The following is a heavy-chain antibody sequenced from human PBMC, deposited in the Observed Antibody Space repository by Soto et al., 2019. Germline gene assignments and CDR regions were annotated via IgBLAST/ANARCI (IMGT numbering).Heavy chain of an antibody. CDR1: GLSLSKGRLG. V-gene: IGHV2-26*01. D-gene: IGHD2-2*01. Sequence: QVTLKESGPVLVKPTETLTLTCTVSGLSLSKGRLGVSWIRQPPGKALEWLAHIFSNVDKSYSTSLKSRLTSSKDSASSQVVLTMTNLDPVDSATYSCAVINDCSRTGCYLAAFDPWGEGTLVTVSA. CDR3: AVINDCSRTGCYLAAFDP. CDR2: IFSNVDK. J-gene: IGHJ5*02.